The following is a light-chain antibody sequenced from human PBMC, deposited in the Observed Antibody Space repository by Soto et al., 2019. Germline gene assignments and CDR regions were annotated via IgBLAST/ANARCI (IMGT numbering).Light chain of an antibody. CDR2: NVN. CDR1: SSDVGRYNY. Sequence: QPASVSGSPEQSITISCTGTSSDVGRYNYVSWYQQHPGKVPKLMIYNVNNRPSGVSDRFSGSKSGDTASLTISGLQTEDEADYYCSSYTSSSTFVFGTGTKLTVL. CDR3: SSYTSSSTFV. J-gene: IGLJ1*01. V-gene: IGLV2-14*03.